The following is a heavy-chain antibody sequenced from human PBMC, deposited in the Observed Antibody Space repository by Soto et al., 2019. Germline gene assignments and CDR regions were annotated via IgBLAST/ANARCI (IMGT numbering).Heavy chain of an antibody. CDR3: AKDDSSGWYRSFDY. CDR1: GFAFSGYP. Sequence: EVQLLESGGGLVQPGGSLRLSCAASGFAFSGYPMSWVRQTPGKGLEWVSGIDASTGRTYFADSVEGRFTISRDNXXXXXXXQXNSLRVADTAIYYCAKDDSSGWYRSFDYWGQGTLVTVSS. J-gene: IGHJ4*02. V-gene: IGHV3-23*01. CDR2: IDASTGRT. D-gene: IGHD6-19*01.